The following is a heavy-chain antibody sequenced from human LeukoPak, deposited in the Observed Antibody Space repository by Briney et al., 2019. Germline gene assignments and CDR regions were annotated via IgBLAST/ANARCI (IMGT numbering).Heavy chain of an antibody. CDR1: GGSISSNY. Sequence: ETLSLTCTVSGGSISSNYMSWVRQAPGKGLEWVSVIYSGGSTYYADSVKGRFTISRDNSKNTLYLQMNSLRAEDTAVYYCASGDSGWYPALSDYWGQGTLVTVSS. D-gene: IGHD6-19*01. J-gene: IGHJ4*02. CDR2: IYSGGST. V-gene: IGHV3-53*01. CDR3: ASGDSGWYPALSDY.